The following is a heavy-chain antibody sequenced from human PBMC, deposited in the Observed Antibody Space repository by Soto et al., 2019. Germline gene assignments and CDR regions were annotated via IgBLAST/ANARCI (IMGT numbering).Heavy chain of an antibody. Sequence: PSETLSLTCTVSGGSISSSSYYWGWIRQPPGKGLEWIGSIYYSGSTYYNPSLKSRVTISVDTSKNQFSLKLSSVTAADTAVYYCARFCMGYYYDSSGYKLGKLHCYYGMDVWGQGTTVTVSS. D-gene: IGHD3-22*01. CDR2: IYYSGST. CDR1: GGSISSSSYY. V-gene: IGHV4-39*01. CDR3: ARFCMGYYYDSSGYKLGKLHCYYGMDV. J-gene: IGHJ6*02.